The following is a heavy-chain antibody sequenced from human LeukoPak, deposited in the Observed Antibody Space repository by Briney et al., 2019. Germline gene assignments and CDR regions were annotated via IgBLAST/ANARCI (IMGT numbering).Heavy chain of an antibody. J-gene: IGHJ5*02. CDR1: GFTFSSYA. D-gene: IGHD3-9*01. CDR2: ISGSGGST. V-gene: IGHV3-23*01. CDR3: AKGRAIFWERGWFDP. Sequence: QAGGSLRLSCAASGFTFSSYAMSWVRQAPGKGLEWVSAISGSGGSTYYADSVKGRFTISRDNPKNTLYLQMNSLRAEDTAVYYCAKGRAIFWERGWFDPWGQGTLVTVSS.